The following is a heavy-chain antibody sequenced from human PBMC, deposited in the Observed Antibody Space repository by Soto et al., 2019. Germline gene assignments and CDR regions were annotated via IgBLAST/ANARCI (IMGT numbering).Heavy chain of an antibody. D-gene: IGHD2-2*01. CDR2: IYYSVST. CDR1: VFSIIRVYDE. Sequence: SETLSLACTFSVFSIIRVYDEWGWIRQPPGKGLEWIGYIYYSVSTYYNPSLKIRVTISLDTSKNQFSLKLSSVTSADTAVYYCVNGAMDKIDYWGQGTLVTVSS. V-gene: IGHV4-30-4*01. J-gene: IGHJ4*02. CDR3: VNGAMDKIDY.